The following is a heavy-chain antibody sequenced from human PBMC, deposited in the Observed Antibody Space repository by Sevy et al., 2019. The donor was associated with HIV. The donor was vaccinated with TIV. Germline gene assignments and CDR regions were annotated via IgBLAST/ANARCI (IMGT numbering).Heavy chain of an antibody. CDR3: AKSSQAAIVVVPAAIDY. D-gene: IGHD2-2*01. J-gene: IGHJ4*02. CDR1: GFTFDDYA. Sequence: GGSLRLSCAASGFTFDDYAMHWVRQAPGKGLEWVSGISWNSGSIGHADSVKGRFTISRDNAKNSLYLQMNSLRAEDTALYYCAKSSQAAIVVVPAAIDYWGQGTLVTVSS. V-gene: IGHV3-9*01. CDR2: ISWNSGSI.